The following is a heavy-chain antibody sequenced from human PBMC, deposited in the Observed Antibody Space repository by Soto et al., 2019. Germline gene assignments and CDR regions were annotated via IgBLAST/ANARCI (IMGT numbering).Heavy chain of an antibody. D-gene: IGHD2-15*01. J-gene: IGHJ6*03. CDR2: FDPEDGET. V-gene: IGHV1-24*01. CDR1: GYTLTELS. CDR3: ATSRRYCSGGSCPGYYYYYMDV. Sequence: ASVKVSCKVSGYTLTELSMHWVRQAPGKGLEWMGGFDPEDGETIYAQKFQGRVTMTEDTSTDTAYMDLSSLRSEDTAVYYCATSRRYCSGGSCPGYYYYYMDVWGKGTTVTVS.